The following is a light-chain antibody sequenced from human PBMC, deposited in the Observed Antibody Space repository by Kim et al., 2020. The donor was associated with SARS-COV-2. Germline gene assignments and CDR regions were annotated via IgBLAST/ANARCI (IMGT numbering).Light chain of an antibody. CDR2: INTDGSY. V-gene: IGLV4-69*01. CDR1: SGHGSYA. J-gene: IGLJ3*02. Sequence: ASVKLTCTLSSGHGSYAIAWHQQQPEKGPRYLMKINTDGSYSKGDGIPYRFSGFSSGAERYLTISGLQSEDEADYYCQTWGTGIRVFGGGTQLTVL. CDR3: QTWGTGIRV.